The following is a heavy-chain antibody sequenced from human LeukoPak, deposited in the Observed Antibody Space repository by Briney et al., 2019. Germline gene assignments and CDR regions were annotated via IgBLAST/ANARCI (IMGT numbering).Heavy chain of an antibody. D-gene: IGHD3-22*01. V-gene: IGHV4-4*09. CDR3: ASPRSGYRYTFDY. J-gene: IGHJ4*02. CDR2: ISTSGST. Sequence: PSETLSLTCAVSAASISNYYWSWIRQAPGKGLEWIWYISTSGSTNYNPSLKSRVSISLDTSKNRFSLNLNFVTAADTAVYYCASPRSGYRYTFDYWGQGALVTVSS. CDR1: AASISNYY.